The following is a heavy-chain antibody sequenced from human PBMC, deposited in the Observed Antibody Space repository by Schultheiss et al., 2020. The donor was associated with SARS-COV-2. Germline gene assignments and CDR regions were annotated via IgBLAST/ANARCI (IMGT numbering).Heavy chain of an antibody. CDR3: ARDLDGVAAAGDAFDI. V-gene: IGHV4-34*01. Sequence: SETLSLTCAVYGGSFSGYYWSWIRQPPGKGLEWIGEIYHSGSTNSNPSLKSRVTISVDTSKNQFSLKLNSVTAADTAVYYCARDLDGVAAAGDAFDIWGQGTMVTVSS. CDR2: IYHSGST. D-gene: IGHD6-13*01. CDR1: GGSFSGYY. J-gene: IGHJ3*02.